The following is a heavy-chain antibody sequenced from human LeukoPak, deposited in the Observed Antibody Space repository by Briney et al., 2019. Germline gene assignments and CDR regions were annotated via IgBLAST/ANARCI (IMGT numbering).Heavy chain of an antibody. CDR3: ARTRFLEWFEMGGSNWFDP. J-gene: IGHJ5*02. CDR1: GGSISSSNW. Sequence: SGTLSLTCAVSGGSISSSNWWSWVRQPPGKGLEWIGEIYHSGSTNYNPSLKSRVTISVDKSKNQFSLKLSSVTAADTAVYYCARTRFLEWFEMGGSNWFDPWGQGTLVTVSS. CDR2: IYHSGST. V-gene: IGHV4-4*02. D-gene: IGHD3-3*01.